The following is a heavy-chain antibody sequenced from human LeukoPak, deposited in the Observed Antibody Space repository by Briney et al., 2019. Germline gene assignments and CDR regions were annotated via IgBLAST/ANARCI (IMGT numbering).Heavy chain of an antibody. CDR1: GVSISSYY. D-gene: IGHD3-9*01. J-gene: IGHJ6*02. CDR2: IYYSGST. Sequence: PSETPSLTCTVSGVSISSYYWSWIRQPAGKGLEWIGRIYYSGSTYYNPSLKTRLTISVDTSKNQFSLKLSSVTAADTAVYYCARVPLHFDILTGYHNQAYGMDVWGQGTTVTVSS. CDR3: ARVPLHFDILTGYHNQAYGMDV. V-gene: IGHV4-4*07.